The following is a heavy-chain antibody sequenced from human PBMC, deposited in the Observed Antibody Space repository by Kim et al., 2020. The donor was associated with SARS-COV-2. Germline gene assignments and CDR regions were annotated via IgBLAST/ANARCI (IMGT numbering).Heavy chain of an antibody. J-gene: IGHJ4*02. CDR2: ISYDGSNK. CDR3: AREGYSSNSNYFDY. D-gene: IGHD6-13*01. CDR1: GFTFSSYA. Sequence: GGSLRLSCAASGFTFSSYAMHWVRQAPGKGLEWVAVISYDGSNKYYADSVKGRFTISRDNSKNTLYLQMNSLRAEDTAVYYCAREGYSSNSNYFDYWGQGTLVTVSS. V-gene: IGHV3-30-3*01.